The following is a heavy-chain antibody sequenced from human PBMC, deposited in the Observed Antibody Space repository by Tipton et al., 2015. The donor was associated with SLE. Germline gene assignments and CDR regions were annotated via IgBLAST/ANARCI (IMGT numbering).Heavy chain of an antibody. CDR3: ARARGIAVAGAFFDY. D-gene: IGHD6-19*01. Sequence: SLRLSCAASGFTFSSYAMHWVRQAPGKGLEYVSAISSNGGSTYYANSVKGRFTISRDNSKNTLYLQMGSLRAEDMAVYYCARARGIAVAGAFFDYWGQGTLATVSS. CDR2: ISSNGGST. V-gene: IGHV3-64*01. CDR1: GFTFSSYA. J-gene: IGHJ4*02.